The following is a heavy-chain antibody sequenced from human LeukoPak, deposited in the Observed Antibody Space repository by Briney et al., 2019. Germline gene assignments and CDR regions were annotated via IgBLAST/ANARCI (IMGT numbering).Heavy chain of an antibody. Sequence: SETLSLTCTVSGASFSSSTYYWGWIRQPPGKGLEWIGSIYYSGSTYYNPSLKSRVTMSVDTSKNQFSLKLSSVTAADTAVYYCARGGPAPFDYWGQGTLVTVSS. CDR1: GASFSSSTYY. D-gene: IGHD2-2*01. CDR3: ARGGPAPFDY. J-gene: IGHJ4*02. V-gene: IGHV4-39*07. CDR2: IYYSGST.